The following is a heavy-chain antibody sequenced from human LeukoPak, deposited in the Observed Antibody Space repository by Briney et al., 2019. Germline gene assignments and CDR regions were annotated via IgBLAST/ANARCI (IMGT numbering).Heavy chain of an antibody. V-gene: IGHV4-61*10. D-gene: IGHD3-16*02. CDR1: GGSISSGSYY. CDR3: ARGYHYDYVWGSYLSVYFDY. CDR2: INHSGST. Sequence: SETLSLTCTVSGGSISSGSYYWSWIRQPAGKGLEWIGEINHSGSTNYNPSLKSRVTISVDTSKNQFSLKLSSVTAADTAVYYCARGYHYDYVWGSYLSVYFDYWGQGTLVTVSS. J-gene: IGHJ4*02.